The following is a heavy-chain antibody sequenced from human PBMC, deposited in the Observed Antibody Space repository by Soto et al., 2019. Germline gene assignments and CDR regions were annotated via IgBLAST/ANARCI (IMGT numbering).Heavy chain of an antibody. Sequence: EVPLVESGGGLVQPGGSLRLSCAASGFTFRSYAMHWVRQAPGKGLKYVSDISSNGGSTYYANAVKGRFTISRDNSKNTLYLQMGSLRAEDMAVYYCARRGYSGYEIDYWGQGTLVTVSS. J-gene: IGHJ4*02. CDR1: GFTFRSYA. CDR3: ARRGYSGYEIDY. D-gene: IGHD5-12*01. V-gene: IGHV3-64*01. CDR2: ISSNGGST.